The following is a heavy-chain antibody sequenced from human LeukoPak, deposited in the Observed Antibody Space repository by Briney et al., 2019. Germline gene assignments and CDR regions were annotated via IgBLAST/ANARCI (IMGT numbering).Heavy chain of an antibody. V-gene: IGHV3-30*18. CDR3: AKGPVVVTSDPYLDS. D-gene: IGHD2-21*02. CDR2: ISYDGSNK. Sequence: GGSLRLSCAASGFTFSSCAMHWVRQAPGKGMEWLALISYDGSNKYYAESVKGRFTISRNNSKKTLYLQMDSLSAEDTAVYYCAKGPVVVTSDPYLDSWGQGTLVTVSS. CDR1: GFTFSSCA. J-gene: IGHJ4*02.